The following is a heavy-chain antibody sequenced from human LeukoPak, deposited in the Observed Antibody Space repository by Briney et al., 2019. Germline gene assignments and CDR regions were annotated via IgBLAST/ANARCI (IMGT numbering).Heavy chain of an antibody. J-gene: IGHJ4*02. CDR3: TRGPETVAAAFDY. Sequence: GGSLRLSCTASGFTFGDYAMSWFRQAPGKGLEWVGFIRSKAYGGTTGYAASVKGRFTISRDDSKSIAYLQMNSLKTEDTAVYYCTRGPETVAAAFDYWGQGTLVTVSS. CDR1: GFTFGDYA. CDR2: IRSKAYGGTT. V-gene: IGHV3-49*03. D-gene: IGHD6-19*01.